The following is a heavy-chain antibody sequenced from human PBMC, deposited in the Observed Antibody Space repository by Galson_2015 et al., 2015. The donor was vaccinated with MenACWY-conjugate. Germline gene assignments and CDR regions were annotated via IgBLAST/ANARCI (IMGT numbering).Heavy chain of an antibody. Sequence: SLRLSCAASGFSFSDFYMTWLRQAPGKGLEWIAYISSSGSYTKYGDSVKGRISISRDNVNNSLFLQMDSLKTEDTAVYYCVRSDHGDFAFFRHWGQGRLVTVSS. V-gene: IGHV3-11*06. CDR3: VRSDHGDFAFFRH. J-gene: IGHJ4*02. CDR2: ISSSGSYT. CDR1: GFSFSDFY. D-gene: IGHD3-10*01.